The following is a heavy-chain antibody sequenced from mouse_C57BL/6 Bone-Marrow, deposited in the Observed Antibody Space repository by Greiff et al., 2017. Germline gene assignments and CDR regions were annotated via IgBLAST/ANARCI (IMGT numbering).Heavy chain of an antibody. J-gene: IGHJ1*03. CDR1: GYTFTSYW. Sequence: QVQLKQPGAELVMPGASVKLSCKASGYTFTSYWMHWVKQRPGQGLEWIGEIDPSDSYTNYNQKFKGKSTLTVDKSSSTAYMPLSSLTSEDSAVYYCAREGLRFYWYFDVWGTGTTVTVSS. V-gene: IGHV1-69*01. CDR2: IDPSDSYT. D-gene: IGHD2-2*01. CDR3: AREGLRFYWYFDV.